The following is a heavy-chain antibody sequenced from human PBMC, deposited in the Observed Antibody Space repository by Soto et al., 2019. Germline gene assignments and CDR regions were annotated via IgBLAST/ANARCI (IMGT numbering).Heavy chain of an antibody. Sequence: GGSLRLSCAASGFTFSSYSMNWVRQAPGKGLEWVSSISSSSSYIYYADSVKGRFTISRDNAKNSLYLQMNSLRAEDTAVYYCARAQGLRYFDWLPYYYYGMDVWGQGTTVTVSS. CDR1: GFTFSSYS. V-gene: IGHV3-21*01. J-gene: IGHJ6*02. CDR2: ISSSSSYI. D-gene: IGHD3-9*01. CDR3: ARAQGLRYFDWLPYYYYGMDV.